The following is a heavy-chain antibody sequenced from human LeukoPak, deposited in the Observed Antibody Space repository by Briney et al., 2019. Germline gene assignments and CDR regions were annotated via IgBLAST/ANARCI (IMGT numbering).Heavy chain of an antibody. J-gene: IGHJ3*02. V-gene: IGHV3-23*01. CDR1: GFTFSIFA. CDR3: AKDLSYAFDI. CDR2: ISASNGNT. Sequence: GSLRLSCAASGFTFSIFAMSWVRQAPGKGLEWVSAISASNGNTYYADSVKGRFTISRDNSKSTLYLQMNSLRAEDTAVYYCAKDLSYAFDIWGRGTMVTVSS.